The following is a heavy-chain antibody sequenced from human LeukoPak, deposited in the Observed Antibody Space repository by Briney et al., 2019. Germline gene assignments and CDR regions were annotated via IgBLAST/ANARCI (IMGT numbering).Heavy chain of an antibody. CDR3: ARDFGRVATIGTRFFDY. CDR1: GGSISSGGYY. Sequence: PSETLSLTCTVSGGSISSGGYYWSWIRQPPGKGLEWIGYIYHSGSTYYNPSLKSRVTISVDRSKNQFSLKLSSVTAADTAVYYCARDFGRVATIGTRFFDYWGQGTLVTVSS. J-gene: IGHJ4*02. CDR2: IYHSGST. V-gene: IGHV4-30-2*01. D-gene: IGHD5-12*01.